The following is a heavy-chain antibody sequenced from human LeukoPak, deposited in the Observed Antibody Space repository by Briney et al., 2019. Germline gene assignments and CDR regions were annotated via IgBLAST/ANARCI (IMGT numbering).Heavy chain of an antibody. CDR2: INPITGST. V-gene: IGHV1-2*06. CDR1: GYIFTGYY. D-gene: IGHD5-12*01. J-gene: IGHJ4*02. CDR3: ARGPPGYANGFDY. Sequence: AXXXXSCKASGYIFTGYYVHWVRQAPGQGLECMGRINPITGSTNHVQKFQGRVTMTTNTAISEAYMELTGLRSYYTAVYYCARGPPGYANGFDYWGQGSLVTVSS.